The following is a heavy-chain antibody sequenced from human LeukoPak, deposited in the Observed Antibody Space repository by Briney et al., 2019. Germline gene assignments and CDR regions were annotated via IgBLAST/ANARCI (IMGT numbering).Heavy chain of an antibody. CDR2: MYLSGTT. V-gene: IGHV4-4*02. J-gene: IGHJ4*02. Sequence: SETLSLTCTVSGDSINSLNLWSWVRQPPGKGLEWIGEMYLSGTTHSNPSVKSRVTISIDKSKNQFFLNLSSVTAADTAVYYCTGLVGRYSSGLYYYYFDYWGQGTLVTVSS. CDR3: TGLVGRYSSGLYYYYFDY. CDR1: GDSINSLNL. D-gene: IGHD3-22*01.